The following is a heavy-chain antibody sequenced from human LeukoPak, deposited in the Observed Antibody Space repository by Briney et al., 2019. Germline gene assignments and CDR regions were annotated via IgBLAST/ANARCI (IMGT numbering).Heavy chain of an antibody. CDR1: GFTFSSYE. Sequence: GGSLRLSCAASGFTFSSYEMNWVRQAPGKGLEWVANIKQDGSEKYYVDSVKGRFTISRDNAKNSLYLQMNSLRAEDTAVYYCARSIIAVAGIADYWGQGTLVTVSS. V-gene: IGHV3-7*01. CDR2: IKQDGSEK. J-gene: IGHJ4*02. D-gene: IGHD6-19*01. CDR3: ARSIIAVAGIADY.